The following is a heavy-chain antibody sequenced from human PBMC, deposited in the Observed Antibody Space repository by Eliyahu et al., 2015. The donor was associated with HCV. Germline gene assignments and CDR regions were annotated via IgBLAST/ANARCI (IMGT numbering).Heavy chain of an antibody. J-gene: IGHJ4*02. D-gene: IGHD3-3*01. CDR2: VSYSGWLT. V-gene: IGHV3-30*18. CDR3: VKESDPRVSGKYDY. Sequence: QVHLVESGGGVVQPGGSLRPSCAASGFTFSDYGMHWVRQAPGKGLEWVAVVSYSGWLTYYADSVNGRFTISRDNFRNTLHLQMNSLRNEDTALYYCVKESDPRVSGKYDYWGQGSLVTVSS. CDR1: GFTFSDYG.